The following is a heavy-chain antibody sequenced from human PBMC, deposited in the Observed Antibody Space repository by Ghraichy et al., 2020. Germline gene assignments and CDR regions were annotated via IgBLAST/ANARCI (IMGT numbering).Heavy chain of an antibody. Sequence: GSLRLSCAVYGGSFSGYYWSWIRQPPGKGLEWIGEINHSGSTNYNPSLKSRVTISVDTSKNQFSLKLSSVTAADTAVYYCARHQRPYYYDSSGYYGYWGQGTLVTVSS. CDR1: GGSFSGYY. CDR2: INHSGST. J-gene: IGHJ4*02. CDR3: ARHQRPYYYDSSGYYGY. V-gene: IGHV4-34*01. D-gene: IGHD3-22*01.